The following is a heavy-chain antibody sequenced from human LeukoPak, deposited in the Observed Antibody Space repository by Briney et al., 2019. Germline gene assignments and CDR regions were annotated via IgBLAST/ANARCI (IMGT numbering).Heavy chain of an antibody. J-gene: IGHJ4*02. Sequence: ASVKVSCKASGGTFSSYAISWVRQAPGRGLEWIGWISAYNGNTNYAQKLQGRVTMTTDTSTSTAYMELRSLRSDDTAVYYCARSASQWLVQSAELDYWGQGTLVTVSS. CDR3: ARSASQWLVQSAELDY. CDR1: GGTFSSYA. CDR2: ISAYNGNT. D-gene: IGHD6-19*01. V-gene: IGHV1-18*01.